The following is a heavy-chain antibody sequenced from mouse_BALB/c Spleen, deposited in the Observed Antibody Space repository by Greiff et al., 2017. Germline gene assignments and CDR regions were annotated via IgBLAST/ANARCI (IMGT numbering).Heavy chain of an antibody. CDR2: IWTGGGT. CDR1: GFSLTSYD. J-gene: IGHJ4*01. D-gene: IGHD2-2*01. CDR3: VGLRRGYAMDY. V-gene: IGHV2-9-2*01. Sequence: VQLVESGPGLVAPSQSLSITCTVSGFSLTSYDISWIRQPPGKGLEWLGVIWTGGGTNYNSAFMSRLSISKDNSKSQVFLKMNSLQTDDTAIYYCVGLRRGYAMDYWGQGTSVTVSS.